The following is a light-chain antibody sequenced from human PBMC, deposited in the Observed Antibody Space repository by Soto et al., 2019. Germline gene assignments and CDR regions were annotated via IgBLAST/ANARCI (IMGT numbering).Light chain of an antibody. J-gene: IGKJ4*01. CDR3: QQCNNWPPLT. Sequence: DIVMTQSPVTLSVSPGESATLSCRASQNIESNLAWYQQKPGQSPRLLIYTASTRASGIPARFSGSGYGTEFTLTISSLQSEDSAVYYCQQCNNWPPLTFGGGTKVEIE. CDR1: QNIESN. V-gene: IGKV3-15*01. CDR2: TAS.